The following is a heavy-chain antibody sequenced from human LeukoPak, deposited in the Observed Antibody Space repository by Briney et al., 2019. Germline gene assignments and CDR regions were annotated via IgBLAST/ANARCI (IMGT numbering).Heavy chain of an antibody. CDR3: VRHRKTYCTTTRCSYYFDY. CDR1: GGSISSTAYY. Sequence: SETLSLTCSVSGGSISSTAYYWGWIRQAPGKGLEWIGTIYYSGTTQYNPSLKSRVIISVDTSKNQSSLKVRSVIAADLAVYYCVRHRKTYCTTTRCSYYFDYWGQGALVTVSS. V-gene: IGHV4-39*01. D-gene: IGHD2-2*01. J-gene: IGHJ4*02. CDR2: IYYSGTT.